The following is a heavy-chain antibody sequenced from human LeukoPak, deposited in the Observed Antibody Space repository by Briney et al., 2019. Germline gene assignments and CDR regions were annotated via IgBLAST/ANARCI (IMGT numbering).Heavy chain of an antibody. Sequence: GGSLRLSCAASGFTFSTSWMSWVRQVPGKGLEWVANIKKDGSETYYVDSVKGRFTISRDNAKNSLYLQMNSLRAEDTAMYYCARGIAVAGLDWGQGTLVTVSS. V-gene: IGHV3-7*03. CDR3: ARGIAVAGLD. CDR2: IKKDGSET. D-gene: IGHD6-19*01. J-gene: IGHJ4*02. CDR1: GFTFSTSW.